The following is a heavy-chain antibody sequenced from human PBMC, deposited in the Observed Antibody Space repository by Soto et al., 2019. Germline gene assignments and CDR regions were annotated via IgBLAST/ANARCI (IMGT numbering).Heavy chain of an antibody. J-gene: IGHJ3*02. Sequence: PWGSLRLSCAASGFTFSSYSMNWVRQAPGKGLEWVSSISSSSSYIYYADSVKGRFAISRDNSKNTLYLQMSSLRAEDTAVYYCEKEMSTTAARDAFDIWGQGTMVTVSS. V-gene: IGHV3-21*06. CDR1: GFTFSSYS. D-gene: IGHD1-1*01. CDR3: EKEMSTTAARDAFDI. CDR2: ISSSSSYI.